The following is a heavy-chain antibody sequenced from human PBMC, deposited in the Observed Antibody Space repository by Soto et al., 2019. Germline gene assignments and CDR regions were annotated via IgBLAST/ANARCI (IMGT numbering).Heavy chain of an antibody. V-gene: IGHV1-69*01. CDR3: ARDTGPHIAVGAYNWFDP. CDR1: GGTFSSYA. J-gene: IGHJ5*02. CDR2: IIPIFGTA. Sequence: QVQLVQSGAEVKKPGSSVKVSCKASGGTFSSYAISWVRQAPGQGLEWMGGIIPIFGTANYAQKFQGRVTITADESTSTAYMELSSLRSEDSAVYYCARDTGPHIAVGAYNWFDPWGQGTLVAVCS. D-gene: IGHD6-19*01.